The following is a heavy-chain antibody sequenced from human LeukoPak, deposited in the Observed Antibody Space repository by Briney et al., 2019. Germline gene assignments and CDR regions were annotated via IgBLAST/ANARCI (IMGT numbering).Heavy chain of an antibody. J-gene: IGHJ5*02. CDR2: IKQDGSEQ. CDR3: ARGRKVPAAMGNWFDP. Sequence: PGGSLRLSCAASGFTFSTYWMSWVRQAPEKGLEWVANIKQDGSEQFYVDSVKGRFTVSRDNAKNSLYLQINSLRGEDTAVYYCARGRKVPAAMGNWFDPWGQGTLVTVSS. D-gene: IGHD2-2*01. CDR1: GFTFSTYW. V-gene: IGHV3-7*01.